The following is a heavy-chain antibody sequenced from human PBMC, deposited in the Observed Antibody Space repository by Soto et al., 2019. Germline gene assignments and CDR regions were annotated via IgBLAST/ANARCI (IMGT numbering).Heavy chain of an antibody. CDR1: GYTFTSYG. Sequence: QVQLVQSGAEVKKPGASVKVSCKASGYTFTSYGISWVRQAPGQGLEWMGWISAYNGNTNYAQKLQGRVTMTTDTSTSTAYMELRSLRSDDTAVYYCARDALYSSSGLRYYYSGMDVWGQGTTVTVSS. J-gene: IGHJ6*02. CDR2: ISAYNGNT. CDR3: ARDALYSSSGLRYYYSGMDV. D-gene: IGHD6-13*01. V-gene: IGHV1-18*01.